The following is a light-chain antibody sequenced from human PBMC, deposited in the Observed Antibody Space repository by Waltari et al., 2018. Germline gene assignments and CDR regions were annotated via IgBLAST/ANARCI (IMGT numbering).Light chain of an antibody. CDR3: QHHVRLPAT. CDR2: GAY. Sequence: IVLTQSPGTLSSSPGERATLSVRASQSVNTYLAWYQQKPGQAPRLLIYGAYTRAAGIPDRFSGSGFGTDFSLTSSRLEAEDVAVYYCQHHVRLPATFGQGTKVEIK. CDR1: QSVNTY. J-gene: IGKJ1*01. V-gene: IGKV3-20*01.